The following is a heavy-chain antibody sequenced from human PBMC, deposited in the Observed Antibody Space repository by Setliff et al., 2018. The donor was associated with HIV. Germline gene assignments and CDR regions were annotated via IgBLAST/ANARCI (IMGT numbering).Heavy chain of an antibody. Sequence: PGESLKISCKGSEYSFKDYWIAWVRQLPGKGLEWMGIIYPDDSDTRYSPSFQGQVIISADKSITTAYLQWSSLRDSDTAMYHCAKGGGLNFRYHDWFVKIWGQGTLVTVSS. CDR1: EYSFKDYW. D-gene: IGHD3-9*01. V-gene: IGHV5-51*01. CDR3: AKGGGLNFRYHDWFVKI. J-gene: IGHJ4*03. CDR2: IYPDDSDT.